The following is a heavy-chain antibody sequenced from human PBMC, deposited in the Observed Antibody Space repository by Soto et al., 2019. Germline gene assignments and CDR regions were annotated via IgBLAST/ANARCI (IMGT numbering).Heavy chain of an antibody. V-gene: IGHV1-8*01. CDR3: AREKTSYGMDL. CDR2: MYPNSGNT. Sequence: QVQLVRSGAEVKKPGASVKVCCKASGYTFTSYDINSVRQATGQGLEWMGWMYPNSGNTGYAQKFQGRVTMTRKTALSTAYMELSSLRSEATAEYYCAREKTSYGMDLWGQGTTVTVSS. J-gene: IGHJ6*02. CDR1: GYTFTSYD.